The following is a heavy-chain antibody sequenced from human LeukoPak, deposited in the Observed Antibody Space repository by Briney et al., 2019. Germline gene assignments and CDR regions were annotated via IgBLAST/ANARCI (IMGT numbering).Heavy chain of an antibody. CDR2: MNEDGGEI. CDR3: AKEDSSSWYSPIYYYYMDV. CDR1: GFTFSSSW. J-gene: IGHJ6*03. Sequence: GGSLRLSCAASGFTFSSSWMTWVRQAPGKGLEWAASMNEDGGEIHYVDSVKGRFTISRDNSKNTLYLQMNSLRAADTAVYYCAKEDSSSWYSPIYYYYMDVWGKGTTVTVSS. D-gene: IGHD6-13*01. V-gene: IGHV3-7*01.